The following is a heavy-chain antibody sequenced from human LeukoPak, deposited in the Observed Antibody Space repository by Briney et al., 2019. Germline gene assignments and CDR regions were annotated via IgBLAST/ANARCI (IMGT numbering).Heavy chain of an antibody. CDR2: ISYDGSNK. J-gene: IGHJ3*02. Sequence: GGSLRLSCVASGFIFSSYAMHWVRQAPGKGLEWVAVISYDGSNKYYADSVKGRFTISRDNSKNTLYLQMNSLRAEDTAVYYCARVAGELLRSDAFDIWGQGTMVTVSS. D-gene: IGHD1-26*01. V-gene: IGHV3-30-3*01. CDR3: ARVAGELLRSDAFDI. CDR1: GFIFSSYA.